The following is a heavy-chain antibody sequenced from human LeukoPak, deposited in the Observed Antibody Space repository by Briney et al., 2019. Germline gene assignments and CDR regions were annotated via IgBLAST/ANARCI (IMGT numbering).Heavy chain of an antibody. CDR3: AKDSSRAGRSGSGGY. CDR1: GFTVSIAG. J-gene: IGHJ4*02. D-gene: IGHD6-6*01. V-gene: IGHV3-30*02. CDR2: IRCDVSNK. Sequence: GGSLRLACAAYGFTVSIAGMHSVRQAPGKGLEWVPFIRCDVSNKYYADSVKDRFTISRKHAKHRLCQQMNSLRAERTALSYCAKDSSRAGRSGSGGYWGQGTLVTVSS.